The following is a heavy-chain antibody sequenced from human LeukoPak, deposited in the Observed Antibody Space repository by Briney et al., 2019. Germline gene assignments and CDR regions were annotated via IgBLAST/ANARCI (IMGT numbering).Heavy chain of an antibody. CDR2: IYYSGST. D-gene: IGHD1-26*01. V-gene: IGHV4-59*01. CDR1: GGSISSYY. Sequence: PSETLSLTCTVSGGSISSYYWSWIRQPPGKGLEWIGYIYYSGSTNYNPSLKSRVTISVDTSKNQFSLKLSSVTAADTAVYYCAREVTLVGATSFDYWGQGTLVTVSS. CDR3: AREVTLVGATSFDY. J-gene: IGHJ4*02.